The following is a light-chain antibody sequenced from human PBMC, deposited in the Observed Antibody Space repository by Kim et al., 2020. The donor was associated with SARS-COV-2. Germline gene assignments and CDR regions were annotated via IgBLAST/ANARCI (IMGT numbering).Light chain of an antibody. CDR2: YDS. V-gene: IGLV3-21*01. Sequence: APGHTARISCGGNNLGGHSVHWYQQKPGQAPVLVIYYDSDRPSGIPERFSGSKAATTATLTISRVEAGDEADYYCQVWDTDTDDYVFGTGTKVTVL. J-gene: IGLJ1*01. CDR3: QVWDTDTDDYV. CDR1: NLGGHS.